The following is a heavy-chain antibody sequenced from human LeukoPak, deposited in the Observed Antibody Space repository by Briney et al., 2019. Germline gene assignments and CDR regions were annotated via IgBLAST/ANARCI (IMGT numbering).Heavy chain of an antibody. CDR2: INPNSGGT. CDR1: GYTFTGYY. J-gene: IGHJ4*02. Sequence: ASVKVSCKASGYTFTGYYMHWVRQAPGQGLEWMGWINPNSGGTNYAQKCQGRVTMTTDTSTSTAYMEVRSLRSDDTAVYYCATTIGARLMYFDYWGQGTLVTVSS. CDR3: ATTIGARLMYFDY. V-gene: IGHV1-2*02. D-gene: IGHD6-6*01.